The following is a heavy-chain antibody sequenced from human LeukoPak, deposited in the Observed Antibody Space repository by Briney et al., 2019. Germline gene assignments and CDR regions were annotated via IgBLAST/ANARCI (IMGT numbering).Heavy chain of an antibody. V-gene: IGHV4-34*01. D-gene: IGHD6-13*01. CDR3: ARGRGGSSSWYSFSGWFDP. CDR2: INHSGST. Sequence: SETLSLTCTVSGGSISSYYWRWIRQPPGKGLEWIGEINHSGSTNYNPSLKSRVTISVDTSKNQFSLKLSSVTAADTAVYYCARGRGGSSSWYSFSGWFDPWGQGTLVTVSS. J-gene: IGHJ5*02. CDR1: GGSISSYY.